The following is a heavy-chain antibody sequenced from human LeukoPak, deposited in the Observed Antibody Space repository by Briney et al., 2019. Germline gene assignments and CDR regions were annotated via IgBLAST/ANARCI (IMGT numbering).Heavy chain of an antibody. CDR3: ATEVRNFGYTYGYGYYYYYLDV. Sequence: GGSLRLSCAASGITFSDAWMNWVRQIPGKGLEWVGRVKSKTNGGTTDYAAPVKGRFTISRDDSENTLYLQMNGLKTEDTAVYYCATEVRNFGYTYGYGYYYYYLDVWGKGTTVTDSS. CDR2: VKSKTNGGTT. CDR1: GITFSDAW. J-gene: IGHJ6*03. V-gene: IGHV3-15*01. D-gene: IGHD5-12*01.